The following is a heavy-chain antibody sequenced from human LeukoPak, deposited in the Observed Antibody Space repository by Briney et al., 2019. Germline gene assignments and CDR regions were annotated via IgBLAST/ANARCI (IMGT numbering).Heavy chain of an antibody. D-gene: IGHD2-2*01. CDR2: IIPIFGTA. CDR3: ARVGGGCSSTSCPLDY. Sequence: GASVKVSCKASGGTFSSYAISWVRQAPGQGLEWMGGIIPIFGTANYAQKFQGRVTITTGESTSTAYMELSSLRSEDTAVYYCARVGGGCSSTSCPLDYWGQGTLVTVSS. V-gene: IGHV1-69*05. J-gene: IGHJ4*02. CDR1: GGTFSSYA.